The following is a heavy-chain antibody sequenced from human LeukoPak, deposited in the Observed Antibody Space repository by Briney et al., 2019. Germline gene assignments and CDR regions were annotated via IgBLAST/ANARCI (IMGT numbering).Heavy chain of an antibody. J-gene: IGHJ4*02. D-gene: IGHD2-2*01. Sequence: PSQTLSLTCTVSGGSISSGSYYWSWVRQPAGKGLEWIGRIYTSGSTNYNPSLKSRVTISVDTSKNQFSLKLSPVTAADTAVYYCASLRSGPAATVGDFDYWGQGTLVTVSS. V-gene: IGHV4-61*02. CDR2: IYTSGST. CDR3: ASLRSGPAATVGDFDY. CDR1: GGSISSGSYY.